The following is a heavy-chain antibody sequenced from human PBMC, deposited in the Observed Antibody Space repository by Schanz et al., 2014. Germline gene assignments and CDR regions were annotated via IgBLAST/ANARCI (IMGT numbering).Heavy chain of an antibody. CDR2: ISTSNGNT. D-gene: IGHD3-9*01. Sequence: QVLQVQSGSELKKPGTSVKVSCKTSGYTFSDYGITWVRQAPGQGLEWMGWISTSNGNTNYIQKLQGRVTMTTDTSTSTAYMELRSLRSDDTAVYYCARVQDDILTGSEYYYGMDVWGQGTTVTVSS. CDR1: GYTFSDYG. CDR3: ARVQDDILTGSEYYYGMDV. J-gene: IGHJ6*02. V-gene: IGHV1-18*01.